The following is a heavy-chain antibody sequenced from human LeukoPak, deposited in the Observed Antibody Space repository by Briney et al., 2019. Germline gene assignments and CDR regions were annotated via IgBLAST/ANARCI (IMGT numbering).Heavy chain of an antibody. Sequence: ASVKLSCKVSGDTLTDLSIHWVRQAPGKGLEWMGGFDPEDGETIDAQKFQGRVTMTEDTSADTAYMELRSLKSEDTAVYYCVTDVFWGQGTLVTVPP. V-gene: IGHV1-24*01. CDR1: GDTLTDLS. J-gene: IGHJ4*02. CDR3: VTDVF. CDR2: FDPEDGET.